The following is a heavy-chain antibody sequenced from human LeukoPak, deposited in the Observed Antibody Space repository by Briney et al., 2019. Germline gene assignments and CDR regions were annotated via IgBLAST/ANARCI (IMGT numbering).Heavy chain of an antibody. J-gene: IGHJ6*03. CDR1: GFTFLNYA. V-gene: IGHV3-23*01. D-gene: IGHD1-1*01. CDR2: ISGSGGST. Sequence: GGSLRLSCAASGFTFLNYAMSWVRQAPGTGLEWVAHISGSGGSTYYADSVKGRFTISRDNSKNTLYLQMNSLRAEDTVLYYCAKGDTNFDYYYMDVWGKGTTVTVSS. CDR3: AKGDTNFDYYYMDV.